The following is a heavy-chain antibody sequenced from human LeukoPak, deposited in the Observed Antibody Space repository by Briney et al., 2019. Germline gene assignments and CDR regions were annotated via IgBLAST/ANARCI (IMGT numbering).Heavy chain of an antibody. CDR3: ARDGAFDI. J-gene: IGHJ3*02. CDR1: GYTFTDYY. V-gene: IGHV1-2*02. Sequence: ASVKVSCKAAGYTFTDYYMHWVRQAPGQGLEWMGWINPNSGATNYVQKFQGRVTLTRDTSISTAYMELSRLTSDDTAVYYCARDGAFDIWGQRTMVTVSS. CDR2: INPNSGAT.